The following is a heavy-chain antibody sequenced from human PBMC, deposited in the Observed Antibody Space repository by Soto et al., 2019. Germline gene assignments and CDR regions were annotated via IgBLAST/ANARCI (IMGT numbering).Heavy chain of an antibody. Sequence: QVHLVQSGAEVKKPGSSGKFSCKAPGGTFSNHAINWVRQAPGQGLEWMGRIIPIFSTTNYAQKFQGRVTMTADESTITAYLELSSLKQDDTGVYYCAREVAADGTFREDVFDIWGQGTLVTVSS. CDR1: GGTFSNHA. J-gene: IGHJ3*02. CDR3: AREVAADGTFREDVFDI. CDR2: IIPIFSTT. V-gene: IGHV1-69*12. D-gene: IGHD6-13*01.